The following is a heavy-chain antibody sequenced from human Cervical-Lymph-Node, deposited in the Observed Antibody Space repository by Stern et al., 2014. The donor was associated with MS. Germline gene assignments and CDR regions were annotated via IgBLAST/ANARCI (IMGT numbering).Heavy chain of an antibody. CDR2: INPGDSET. J-gene: IGHJ5*02. D-gene: IGHD5-18*01. CDR1: GYIFTTYW. CDR3: ARTAGVSYGGNWFDP. V-gene: IGHV5-51*03. Sequence: EVHLVESGAEVKRPGESLKISCKGSGYIFTTYWIAWVRQMPGEGLEWMGIINPGDSETRYSPSCQGQVTISADKSISTAYLQLSRLEASDTAMYYCARTAGVSYGGNWFDPWGQGTRVIVSS.